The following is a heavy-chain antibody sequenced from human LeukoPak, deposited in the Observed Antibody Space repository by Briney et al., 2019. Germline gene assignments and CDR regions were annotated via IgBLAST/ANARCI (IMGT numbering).Heavy chain of an antibody. CDR1: GYTSISYG. D-gene: IGHD2-15*01. CDR3: ARDFPSYSEFFQY. Sequence: ASVKVSCKASGYTSISYGMSWVRQAPGQGLEWMGWISGYNGNIHYAQKFQGRVTMTTDTSTSTVYMELRSLRSDDTALYYCARDFPSYSEFFQYWGQGTLVTVSS. J-gene: IGHJ1*01. CDR2: ISGYNGNI. V-gene: IGHV1-18*01.